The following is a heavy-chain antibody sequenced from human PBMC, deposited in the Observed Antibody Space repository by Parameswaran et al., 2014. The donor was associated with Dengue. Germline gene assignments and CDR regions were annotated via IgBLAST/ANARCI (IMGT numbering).Heavy chain of an antibody. CDR3: ARGETTSMVRGVIIMDDY. J-gene: IGHJ4*02. V-gene: IGHV4-34*01. Sequence: WIRQPPGKGLEWIGEINHSGSTDYNPSLKSRVTISVDTSKNQFSLKLSSVTAADTAVYYCARGETTSMVRGVIIMDDYWGQGTLVTVSS. CDR2: INHSGST. D-gene: IGHD3-10*01.